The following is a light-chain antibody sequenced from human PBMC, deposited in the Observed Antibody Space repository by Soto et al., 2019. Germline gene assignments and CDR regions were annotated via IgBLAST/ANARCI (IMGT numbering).Light chain of an antibody. J-gene: IGKJ2*01. Sequence: EIVLTQSPATLSLSPGERATLSCSASQSVHSYLAWYQQKPGQAPRLLIYDSSNRATGIPARFSGSGSGTDFTLTISSLEPEDFAVYYCQQRSGWPPMYTFGQGTKLE. CDR3: QQRSGWPPMYT. V-gene: IGKV3-11*01. CDR2: DSS. CDR1: QSVHSY.